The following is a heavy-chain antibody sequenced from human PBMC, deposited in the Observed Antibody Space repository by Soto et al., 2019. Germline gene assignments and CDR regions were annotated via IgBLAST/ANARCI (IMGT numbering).Heavy chain of an antibody. J-gene: IGHJ4*02. V-gene: IGHV3-33*01. Sequence: GGSLRLSCAASGFTFSSYGMHWVRQAPGKGLEWVAVIWYDGSNKYYADSVKGRFTISRDNSKNTLYLQMNSLRAEDTAVYYCARGRFRYCSGGSCYHHSRDFDYWGQGTLVTVSS. D-gene: IGHD2-15*01. CDR1: GFTFSSYG. CDR3: ARGRFRYCSGGSCYHHSRDFDY. CDR2: IWYDGSNK.